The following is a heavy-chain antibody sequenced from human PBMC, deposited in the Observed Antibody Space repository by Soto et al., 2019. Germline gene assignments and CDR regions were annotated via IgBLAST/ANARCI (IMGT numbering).Heavy chain of an antibody. CDR2: IKSKSDGGTT. D-gene: IGHD2-15*01. CDR1: GFTFTNAW. V-gene: IGHV3-15*07. Sequence: EVQLVESGGDLVKPGGSLRVSCAASGFTFTNAWMNWVRQSPGKGLEWVGRIKSKSDGGTTDYAAPVKGRFTVSRDDSKNTLYLQMNSLETEDTAVYFCTTDIRGYEQFDYWGRGTLVTVSS. J-gene: IGHJ4*02. CDR3: TTDIRGYEQFDY.